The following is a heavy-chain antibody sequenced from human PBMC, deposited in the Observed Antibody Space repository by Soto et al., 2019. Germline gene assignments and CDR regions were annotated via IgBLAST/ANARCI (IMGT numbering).Heavy chain of an antibody. Sequence: GGSLRLSCAASGFTFSSYGMHWVRQAPGKGLEWVAVIWHDGSNKYYADYVKGRFTISRDNSKNTLYLQMNSLRAEDTAVYYCARDFDQFNYDSRGHFAYWGQGTLVTVSS. CDR1: GFTFSSYG. CDR2: IWHDGSNK. J-gene: IGHJ4*02. V-gene: IGHV3-33*01. D-gene: IGHD3-22*01. CDR3: ARDFDQFNYDSRGHFAY.